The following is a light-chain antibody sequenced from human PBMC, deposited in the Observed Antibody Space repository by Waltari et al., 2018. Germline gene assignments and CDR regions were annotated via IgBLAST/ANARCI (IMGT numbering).Light chain of an antibody. J-gene: IGKJ4*01. CDR1: QDIRNY. CDR3: LQSDNLPLT. V-gene: IGKV1-33*01. Sequence: DIQMTQSPSSLSAAVGDRVTITCQASQDIRNYLNWYLQKSGKAPKLLIYDASNVETGVPSRFSGSGSGTDFSFTIRSLQPEDIATYYCLQSDNLPLTFGGGTKVEIK. CDR2: DAS.